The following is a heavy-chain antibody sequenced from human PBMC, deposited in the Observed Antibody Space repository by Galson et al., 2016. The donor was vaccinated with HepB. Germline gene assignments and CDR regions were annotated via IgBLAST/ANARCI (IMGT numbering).Heavy chain of an antibody. J-gene: IGHJ4*02. V-gene: IGHV2-5*02. D-gene: IGHD2-15*01. CDR2: IYWDDDH. CDR3: AHRPEGAIKGYCDGTNCYGGAFFDF. Sequence: PALVKPTQTLTLTCTVSGLSLTSSGVAVGWIRQPPGKALEWLALIYWDDDHLFTPSLKNRLTITKDISKNRVVLTMTNMDPVDTATYFCAHRPEGAIKGYCDGTNCYGGAFFDFWGQGILVTVSS. CDR1: GLSLTSSGVA.